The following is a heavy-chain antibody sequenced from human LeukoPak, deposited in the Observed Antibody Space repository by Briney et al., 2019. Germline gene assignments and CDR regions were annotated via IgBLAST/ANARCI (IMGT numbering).Heavy chain of an antibody. CDR3: AGWNRDGYIPGAFDI. D-gene: IGHD5-24*01. J-gene: IGHJ3*02. CDR2: IIPIFGTA. V-gene: IGHV1-69*01. CDR1: GGTFSSYA. Sequence: SVTLSCKASGGTFSSYAISWVRQAPGQGLEWMGWIIPIFGTANYAQKFQGRVTITANASTSSAYMELSSLRSEAPAVYYCAGWNRDGYIPGAFDIWGQGTMVTVSS.